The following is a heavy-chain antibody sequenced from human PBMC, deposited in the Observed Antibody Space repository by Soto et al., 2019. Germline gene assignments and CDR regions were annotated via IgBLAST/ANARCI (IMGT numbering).Heavy chain of an antibody. CDR2: IKSKTDGGTT. CDR1: GFTFSNAW. Sequence: EVQLLESGGGLVKPGGSLRLSCAASGFTFSNAWMNWVRQAPGKGLEWVGRIKSKTDGGTTDYAAPVKGRFTISRDDSKNTLYVQMNSLKTEDTAVYYCTTGVGVTNWDLFDYWGQGTLVTVSS. D-gene: IGHD1-26*01. V-gene: IGHV3-15*07. J-gene: IGHJ4*02. CDR3: TTGVGVTNWDLFDY.